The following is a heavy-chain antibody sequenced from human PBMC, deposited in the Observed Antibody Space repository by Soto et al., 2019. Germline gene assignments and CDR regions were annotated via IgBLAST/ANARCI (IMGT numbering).Heavy chain of an antibody. CDR1: GVSITSGGYY. CDR3: ARGGGSCMAFQI. V-gene: IGHV4-31*11. J-gene: IGHJ3*02. D-gene: IGHD2-15*01. Sequence: QVQLQESGPGLVKSSQTLSLTCVVSGVSITSGGYYWPWFRQHPGKGLEWVGNIYYNVTTFYHPSLESRVTMSVDTSKNQFSLRLSSVTAAETAVYFCARGGGSCMAFQIWGQGTVVTVS. CDR2: IYYNVTT.